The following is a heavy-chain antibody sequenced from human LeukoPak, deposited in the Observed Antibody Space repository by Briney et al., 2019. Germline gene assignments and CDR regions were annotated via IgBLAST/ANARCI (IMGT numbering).Heavy chain of an antibody. CDR3: AREGTRRTVDY. Sequence: PSETLSLTCTVSGGSISNYYWSWIRQPPGKGLEWIGYIYYSGSTNYNPSLKSRVAISVDTSKNQFSLKLSSVTAADTAVYYCAREGTRRTVDYWGQGTLVTVSS. V-gene: IGHV4-59*01. CDR1: GGSISNYY. J-gene: IGHJ4*02. D-gene: IGHD1-14*01. CDR2: IYYSGST.